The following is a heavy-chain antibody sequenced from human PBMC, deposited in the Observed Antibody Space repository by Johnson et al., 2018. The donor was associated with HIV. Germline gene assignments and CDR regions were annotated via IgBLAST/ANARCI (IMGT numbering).Heavy chain of an antibody. V-gene: IGHV3-66*01. CDR1: GFTVSSNY. J-gene: IGHJ3*02. D-gene: IGHD2-21*01. CDR3: VRDDGSDFEAFDI. Sequence: VQVLESGGGLVQPGESLRLSCAASGFTVSSNYMSWVRQAPGKGLEWVSVIYSGGSTYYVDSVKGRFTISRDNARKSLYLQMNNLRAEDTAVYYCVRDDGSDFEAFDIWGQGTMVTVSS. CDR2: IYSGGST.